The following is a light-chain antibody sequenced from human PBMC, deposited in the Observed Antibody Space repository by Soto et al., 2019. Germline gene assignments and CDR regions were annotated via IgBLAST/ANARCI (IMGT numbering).Light chain of an antibody. Sequence: QSVLMQAPSASANPGQRVTISCSGSSSNIGSYTVSWYQQLPGKAPKLLIYTNNQRPSGVPDRFSGSKSGTSASLAISGLQSEDEADYYCAAWADSPTGRVVFGGGTKLTVL. CDR2: TNN. V-gene: IGLV1-44*01. J-gene: IGLJ2*01. CDR3: AAWADSPTGRVV. CDR1: SSNIGSYT.